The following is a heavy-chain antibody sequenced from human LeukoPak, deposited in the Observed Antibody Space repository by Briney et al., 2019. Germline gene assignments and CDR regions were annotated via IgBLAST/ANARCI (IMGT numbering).Heavy chain of an antibody. CDR1: GFTFSSYS. CDR2: ITSSSSYI. Sequence: GGSLRLSCAASGFTFSSYSMNWVRHAPGKGLEWVSSITSSSSYIYYADSVKGRFTISRDNAKTSLYLQMNSLRGEDTAVYYCARDSDVGYWGQGTLVTVSS. CDR3: ARDSDVGY. V-gene: IGHV3-21*01. J-gene: IGHJ4*02.